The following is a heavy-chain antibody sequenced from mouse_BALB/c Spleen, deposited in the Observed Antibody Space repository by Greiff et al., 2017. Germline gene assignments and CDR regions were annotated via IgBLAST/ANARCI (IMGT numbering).Heavy chain of an antibody. CDR2: IDPSDSYT. J-gene: IGHJ2*01. D-gene: IGHD1-2*01. V-gene: IGHV1-69*02. Sequence: QVQLKESGAELVKPGASVKLSCKASGYTFTSYWMHWVKQRPGQGLEWIGEIDPSDSYTNYNQKFKGKATLTVDKSSSTAYMQLSSLTSEDSAVYYCARSITTATGFDYWGQGTTLTVSS. CDR1: GYTFTSYW. CDR3: ARSITTATGFDY.